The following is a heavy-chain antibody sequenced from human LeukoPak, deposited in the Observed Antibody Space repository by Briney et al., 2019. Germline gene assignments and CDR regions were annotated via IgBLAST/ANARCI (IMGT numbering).Heavy chain of an antibody. CDR3: AKSRGFTVTPLLYYFDY. J-gene: IGHJ4*02. Sequence: GGSLRLSCAASGFTFSSFAMIWVRQAPGRGLEWVSPISGSGGSTYYADSVKGRFTISRDNSKNTLYLQMNSLRAEDTAVYYCAKSRGFTVTPLLYYFDYWGQGTLVTVSS. D-gene: IGHD4-17*01. CDR1: GFTFSSFA. CDR2: ISGSGGST. V-gene: IGHV3-23*01.